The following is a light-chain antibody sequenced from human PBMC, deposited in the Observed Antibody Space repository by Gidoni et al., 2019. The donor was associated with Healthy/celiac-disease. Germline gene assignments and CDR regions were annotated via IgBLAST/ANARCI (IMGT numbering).Light chain of an antibody. CDR3: QQLNSYPLFT. CDR2: AAS. Sequence: DIQLTQSPSFLSASVGDRVTITCRASQGISSYLAWYQQKPGKAPRLLIYAASTLQSGVPSRFSGSGSGTEFTLTISSLQPEDFATYYCQQLNSYPLFTFGPXTKVDIK. V-gene: IGKV1-9*01. J-gene: IGKJ3*01. CDR1: QGISSY.